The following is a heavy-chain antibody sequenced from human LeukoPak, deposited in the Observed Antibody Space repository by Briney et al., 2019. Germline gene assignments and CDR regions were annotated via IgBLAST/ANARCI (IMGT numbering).Heavy chain of an antibody. Sequence: SGTLSLTCAVSGGSISSSNWWSWVRQPPGKGLEWIGEIYHSGSTNYNPSLKSRVTISVDKSKNQFSLKLSSVTAADTAVYYCARDGIVATTKDAFDIWGQGTMVTVSS. CDR2: IYHSGST. V-gene: IGHV4-4*02. D-gene: IGHD5-12*01. CDR3: ARDGIVATTKDAFDI. J-gene: IGHJ3*02. CDR1: GGSISSSNW.